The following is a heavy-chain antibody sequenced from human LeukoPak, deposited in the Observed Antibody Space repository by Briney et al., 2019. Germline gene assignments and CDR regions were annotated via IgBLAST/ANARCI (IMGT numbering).Heavy chain of an antibody. CDR1: GYSFTSYW. V-gene: IGHV5-51*01. D-gene: IGHD2-15*01. Sequence: GESLKISCKGSGYSFTSYWIGWVRQMPGKGLEWMGIIYPGDSDTRHSPSFQGQVTISADKSISTAYLQWSSLKASDTAMYYCARRGYCSGGSCYSGVLGYWFDPWGQGTLVTVSS. CDR3: ARRGYCSGGSCYSGVLGYWFDP. CDR2: IYPGDSDT. J-gene: IGHJ5*02.